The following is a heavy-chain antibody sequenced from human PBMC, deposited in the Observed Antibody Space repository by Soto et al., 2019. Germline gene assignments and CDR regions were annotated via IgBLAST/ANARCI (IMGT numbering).Heavy chain of an antibody. J-gene: IGHJ3*02. Sequence: SVKVSCKASGFTFTSSAMQWVRQARGQRLEWIGWIVVGSGNTNYAQKFQERVTITRDMSTSTAYMELSSLRSEDTAVYYCAAASEALPYTGGVDDAFDIWGQGTMVTVSS. V-gene: IGHV1-58*02. D-gene: IGHD3-16*01. CDR1: GFTFTSSA. CDR3: AAASEALPYTGGVDDAFDI. CDR2: IVVGSGNT.